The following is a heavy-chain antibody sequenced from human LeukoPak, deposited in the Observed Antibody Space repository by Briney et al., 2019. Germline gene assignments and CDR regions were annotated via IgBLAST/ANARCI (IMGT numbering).Heavy chain of an antibody. D-gene: IGHD3-22*01. CDR3: ARAAGSDYYDSSGYYHLPDPYYYGMDV. Sequence: ASVKVSCKASGYTFTSYGISWVRQAPGQGLEWMGWISAYNGNTNYTQKLQGRVTMTTDTSTSTAYMELRSLRSDDTAVYYCARAAGSDYYDSSGYYHLPDPYYYGMDVWGQGTTVTVSS. V-gene: IGHV1-18*01. J-gene: IGHJ6*02. CDR1: GYTFTSYG. CDR2: ISAYNGNT.